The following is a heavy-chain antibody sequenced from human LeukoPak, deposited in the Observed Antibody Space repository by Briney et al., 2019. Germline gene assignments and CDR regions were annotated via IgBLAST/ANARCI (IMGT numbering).Heavy chain of an antibody. CDR2: ISSSSSYI. V-gene: IGHV3-21*01. CDR1: GFTFSSYS. CDR3: AREGVGGYSQAFDY. D-gene: IGHD5-18*01. J-gene: IGHJ4*02. Sequence: PGGSLRLSCAASGFTFSSYSMNWVRQAPGKGLEWVSSISSSSSYIYYADSVKGRFTISRDNAKNSLYLQMNSLRAEDSALYYCAREGVGGYSQAFDYWGQGTLVTVSS.